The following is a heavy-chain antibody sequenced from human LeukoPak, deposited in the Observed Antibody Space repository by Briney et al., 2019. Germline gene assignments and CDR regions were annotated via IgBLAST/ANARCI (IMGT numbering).Heavy chain of an antibody. J-gene: IGHJ4*02. CDR1: GFTFDDFT. D-gene: IGHD5-18*01. CDR3: IKEGRGYKYGLRD. CDR2: IGRRGDPK. Sequence: RGSLRLSCATSGFTFDDFTMHWVRQPPGQGLEWVSLIGRRGDPKYYANSLEGRFTISRDNRRRYVFLQMNSLRPDDTAFYYCIKEGRGYKYGLRDWGQGTLVTVSS. V-gene: IGHV3-43*01.